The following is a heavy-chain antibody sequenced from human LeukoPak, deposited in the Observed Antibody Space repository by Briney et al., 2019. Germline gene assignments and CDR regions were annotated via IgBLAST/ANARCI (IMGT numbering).Heavy chain of an antibody. J-gene: IGHJ4*02. Sequence: KPWETLSLTCAVYGRSFSCYYWSWIRQPPGKGLEWTGVINHSGSTNYNPSLKSRVTISVDTSKNKFSLKLSSVTAADTAVYYCAARQRRGYSYGPYYFDYWGQGTLVTVSS. D-gene: IGHD5-18*01. CDR2: INHSGST. CDR3: AARQRRGYSYGPYYFDY. CDR1: GRSFSCYY. V-gene: IGHV4-34*01.